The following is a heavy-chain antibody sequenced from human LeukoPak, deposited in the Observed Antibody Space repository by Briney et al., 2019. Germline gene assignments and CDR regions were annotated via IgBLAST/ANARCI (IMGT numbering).Heavy chain of an antibody. D-gene: IGHD6-19*01. CDR1: GFTFSTYW. CDR3: ARDPGNKGSGGYYFDY. Sequence: GRSLRLSCAASGFTFSTYWMNWVRQAPGKGLEWVATLKHDGTETHYMDSVKGRFTISRDNAKNSLYLQMDSLRAEDTAVYYCARDPGNKGSGGYYFDYWGQGTLVTVSS. CDR2: LKHDGTET. V-gene: IGHV3-7*01. J-gene: IGHJ4*02.